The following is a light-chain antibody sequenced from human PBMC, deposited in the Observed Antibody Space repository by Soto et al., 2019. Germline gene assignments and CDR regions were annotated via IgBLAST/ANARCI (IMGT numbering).Light chain of an antibody. V-gene: IGKV3D-15*01. Sequence: EIVMTQSPATLSVSPGERATLSCRASQSVSSNLAWYQQKPGQAPRLLIYGASTRATGIPARFSGSGSGTEFTLTISSLQSEDYEVYYCQQYGHSLWTFGQGTKVDIK. CDR3: QQYGHSLWT. CDR1: QSVSSN. J-gene: IGKJ1*01. CDR2: GAS.